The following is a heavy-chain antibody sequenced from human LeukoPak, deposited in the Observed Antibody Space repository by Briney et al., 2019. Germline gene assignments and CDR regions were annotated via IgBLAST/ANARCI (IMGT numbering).Heavy chain of an antibody. Sequence: PGRSLRLSRAPSEFTFSSYAMHWVRQAPRKGLHWVAVISYDVSVTYSADSLKGRFTISRDNSKNTLYLQMNSLRTEDTAVYYCAKDQTYSSSWFDYWGQGALVADSS. J-gene: IGHJ4*02. CDR3: AKDQTYSSSWFDY. D-gene: IGHD6-13*01. CDR2: ISYDVSVT. CDR1: EFTFSSYA. V-gene: IGHV3-30*18.